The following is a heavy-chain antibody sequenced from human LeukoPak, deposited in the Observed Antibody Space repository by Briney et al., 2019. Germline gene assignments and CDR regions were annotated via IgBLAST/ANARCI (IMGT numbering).Heavy chain of an antibody. CDR3: ARDIVVVVAPPEDYYYMDV. CDR1: GFTVSSNY. CDR2: IYSGGST. V-gene: IGHV3-53*01. D-gene: IGHD2-15*01. J-gene: IGHJ6*03. Sequence: GGSLRLSCAASGFTVSSNYMSWVRQAPGKGLEWVSVIYSGGSTYYADSVKGRFTISRDNSKNTLYLQMNSLRAEDTAVYYCARDIVVVVAPPEDYYYMDVWGNGTSVTVSS.